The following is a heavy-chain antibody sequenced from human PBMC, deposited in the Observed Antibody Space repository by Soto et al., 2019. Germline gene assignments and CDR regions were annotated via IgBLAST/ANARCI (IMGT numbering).Heavy chain of an antibody. Sequence: GGSLILSCAASGFTFSSYAMSWVRQAPGKGLEWVSAISGSGGSTYYADSVKGRFTISRDNSKNTLYLQMNSLRAEDTAVYYCAKDSGYDWIDVVVIAMAYWGQGTLVTVSS. CDR3: AKDSGYDWIDVVVIAMAY. CDR1: GFTFSSYA. V-gene: IGHV3-23*01. D-gene: IGHD2-21*01. J-gene: IGHJ4*02. CDR2: ISGSGGST.